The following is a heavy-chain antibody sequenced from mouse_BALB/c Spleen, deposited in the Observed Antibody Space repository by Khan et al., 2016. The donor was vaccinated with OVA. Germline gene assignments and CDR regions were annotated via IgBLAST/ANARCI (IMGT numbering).Heavy chain of an antibody. CDR3: ARSRFRRGGSYAMDY. CDR2: IYPGNGDT. Sequence: QVQLQQPGAELVKPGASVKMSCKASGYTFTSYNMHWVKQTPGQGLEWIGAIYPGNGDTSYNQKFKGKATLTADKSSSTAYMQLSSLTSEDSAVYYCARSRFRRGGSYAMDYWGQGPSVTVSS. J-gene: IGHJ4*01. D-gene: IGHD3-1*01. CDR1: GYTFTSYN. V-gene: IGHV1-12*01.